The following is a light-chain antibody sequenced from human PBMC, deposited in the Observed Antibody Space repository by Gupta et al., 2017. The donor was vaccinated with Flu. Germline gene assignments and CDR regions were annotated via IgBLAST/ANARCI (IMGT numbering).Light chain of an antibody. J-gene: IGLJ2*01. CDR2: EVN. CDR1: SSDVGGYNY. V-gene: IGLV2-8*01. CDR3: CSYGGSKF. Sequence: TGTSSDVGGYNYVSWYQQHPGKAPKLIIYEVNKRPSGVPDRFSGSKSGNTASLTVSGLPAEDEADYYCCSYGGSKFFGGGTKLTVL.